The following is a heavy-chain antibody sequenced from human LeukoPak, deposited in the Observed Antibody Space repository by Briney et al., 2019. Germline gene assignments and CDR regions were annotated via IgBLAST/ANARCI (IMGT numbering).Heavy chain of an antibody. CDR3: ARDGCSSTSCYTGVDY. Sequence: EASVKVSCKASGYTFTGYYMHWVRQAPGQGLEWMGWINPNSGGTNYAQKFQGRVTMTRDTSISTAYMELSRLRSDDTAVYYCARDGCSSTSCYTGVDYWGQGTLVTVSS. CDR2: INPNSGGT. CDR1: GYTFTGYY. V-gene: IGHV1-2*02. J-gene: IGHJ4*02. D-gene: IGHD2-2*02.